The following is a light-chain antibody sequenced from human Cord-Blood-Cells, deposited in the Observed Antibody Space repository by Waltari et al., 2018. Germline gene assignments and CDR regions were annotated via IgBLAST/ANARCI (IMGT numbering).Light chain of an antibody. CDR2: AAS. CDR3: QQANSPWT. J-gene: IGKJ1*01. Sequence: DIQMTQSPSSVSASVGDRVTITCRASQGISSLLAWYQQKPGKAPKLLIYAASSLQSGVPSRFSGSGSGTDFTLTISSLQPEDFATYYCQQANSPWTFGQGTKVEIK. V-gene: IGKV1-12*01. CDR1: QGISSL.